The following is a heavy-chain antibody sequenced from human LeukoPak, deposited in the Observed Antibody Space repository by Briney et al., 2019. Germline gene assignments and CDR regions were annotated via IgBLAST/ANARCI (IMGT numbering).Heavy chain of an antibody. CDR3: ARTGYCSSASCSVVKQWLVRVYFDY. V-gene: IGHV3-33*01. CDR1: GFTFSSYG. Sequence: GGSLRLSCAASGFTFSSYGMHWIRQAPGKGLEWVAVIWYDGSNKYYADSVKGRFTISRDNSKNTLYLQMNSLRAEDTAVYYCARTGYCSSASCSVVKQWLVRVYFDYWGQGTLVTVSS. J-gene: IGHJ4*02. CDR2: IWYDGSNK. D-gene: IGHD2-2*01.